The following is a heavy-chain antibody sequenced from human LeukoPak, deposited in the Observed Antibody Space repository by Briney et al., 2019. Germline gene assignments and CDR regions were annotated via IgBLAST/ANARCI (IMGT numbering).Heavy chain of an antibody. D-gene: IGHD3-16*02. CDR3: ARVGRGYVWGSYRHTPFDY. J-gene: IGHJ4*02. CDR2: ISSSSSYI. V-gene: IGHV3-21*01. CDR1: GFTFSSDS. Sequence: GGSLRLSCAASGFTFSSDSMNWVRQAPGKGLGWVSSISSSSSYIYYADSVKGRFTISRDNAKNSLYLQMNSLRAEDTAVYYCARVGRGYVWGSYRHTPFDYWGQGTLVTVSS.